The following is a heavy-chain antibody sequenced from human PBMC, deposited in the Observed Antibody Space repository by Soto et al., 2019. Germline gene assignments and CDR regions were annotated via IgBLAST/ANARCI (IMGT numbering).Heavy chain of an antibody. V-gene: IGHV4-30-2*01. D-gene: IGHD5-12*01. CDR3: ARGKPTRKYSGDDDMTTVITGWYFDL. CDR1: GGSISSGAYS. CDR2: IYQSGST. Sequence: QLQLQESGSGLVKPSQTLSLTCAVSGGSISSGAYSWSWIRQPPGKGLEWIGYIYQSGSTYYNPSLTLRVTKPADRSKNPFSLKLSSLTAADTAVYYCARGKPTRKYSGDDDMTTVITGWYFDLWGRGTLVTVSS. J-gene: IGHJ2*01.